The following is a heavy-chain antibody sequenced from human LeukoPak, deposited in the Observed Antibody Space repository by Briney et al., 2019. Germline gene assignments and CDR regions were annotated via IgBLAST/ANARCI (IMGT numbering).Heavy chain of an antibody. CDR2: ISGSGGST. CDR1: GFTFSSYG. Sequence: PGGSLRLSCAASGFTFSSYGMSWVRQAPGKGLEWVSAISGSGGSTYYADSVKGRFTISRDNSKNTLYLQMNSLRAEGTAVYYCAKEPHCSSTSCADYFDYWGQGTLVTVSS. V-gene: IGHV3-23*01. D-gene: IGHD2-2*01. CDR3: AKEPHCSSTSCADYFDY. J-gene: IGHJ4*02.